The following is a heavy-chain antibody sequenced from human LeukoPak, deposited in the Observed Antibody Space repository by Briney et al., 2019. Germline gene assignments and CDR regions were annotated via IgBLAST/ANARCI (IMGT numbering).Heavy chain of an antibody. V-gene: IGHV3-23*01. CDR3: AKDDYLDY. CDR1: GFTFNSHP. Sequence: GGSLRLSCEASGFTFNSHPVSWVRQAPGKGLEWVSTISGSGDDTSYADSVKGRFTISRDSSKNTLRLQMNSLRAEDTAIYYCAKDDYLDYWGRGTLVTVAS. J-gene: IGHJ4*02. D-gene: IGHD4/OR15-4a*01. CDR2: ISGSGDDT.